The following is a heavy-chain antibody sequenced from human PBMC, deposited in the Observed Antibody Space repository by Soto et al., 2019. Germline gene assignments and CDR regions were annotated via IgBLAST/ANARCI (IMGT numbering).Heavy chain of an antibody. CDR2: IKQDGSEK. V-gene: IGHV3-7*01. J-gene: IGHJ4*02. CDR3: ARTFWRSRSYYFDY. Sequence: GGSLRLSCAASGFTFSSYWMSWVRQAPGKGLEWVANIKQDGSEKYYVDSVKGRFTISRDNAKNSLYLQMNSLRAEDTAVYYCARTFWRSRSYYFDYWGQGTLVTVSS. D-gene: IGHD3-3*01. CDR1: GFTFSSYW.